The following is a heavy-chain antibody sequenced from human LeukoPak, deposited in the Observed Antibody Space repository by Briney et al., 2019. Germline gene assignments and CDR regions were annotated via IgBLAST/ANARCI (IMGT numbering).Heavy chain of an antibody. J-gene: IGHJ4*02. V-gene: IGHV4-39*07. D-gene: IGHD2-8*01. CDR3: ASGVWYRRLDY. CDR2: IYYSGST. CDR1: GGSISSNSYY. Sequence: PSETLSLTCAVSGGSISSNSYYWGWIRQPPGKGLEWIGSIYYSGSTYYNPSLKSRVTISVDTSKNQFSLKLSSVTAADTAVYYCASGVWYRRLDYWGQGTLVTVSS.